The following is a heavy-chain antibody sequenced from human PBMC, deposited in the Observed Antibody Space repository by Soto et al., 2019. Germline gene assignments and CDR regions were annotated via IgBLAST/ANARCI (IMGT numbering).Heavy chain of an antibody. CDR1: GGSISSYY. V-gene: IGHV4-59*01. Sequence: SSETLSLTCTVSGGSISSYYWSWIRQPPGKGLEWIGYIYYSGSTNYNPSLKSRVTISVDTSKNQFSLKLSSVTAADTAVYYCARDRGFAMVRGGWFDPWGQGTLVTVSS. CDR2: IYYSGST. D-gene: IGHD3-10*01. J-gene: IGHJ5*02. CDR3: ARDRGFAMVRGGWFDP.